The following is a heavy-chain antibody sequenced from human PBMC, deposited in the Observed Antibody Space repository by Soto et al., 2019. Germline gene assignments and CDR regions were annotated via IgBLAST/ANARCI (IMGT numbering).Heavy chain of an antibody. V-gene: IGHV3-7*03. CDR3: VKDGGYCSSATCYSPRNHYFDS. J-gene: IGHJ4*02. D-gene: IGHD2-2*01. Sequence: WSLRLSCVASGFSFSDYWMSWVRQAPGKGPEWVANIKFDGSVKQYVDSVRGRFSISRDNFRNSLFLQMNSLRAGDTAIYYCVKDGGYCSSATCYSPRNHYFDSWGQGTMVTVYS. CDR1: GFSFSDYW. CDR2: IKFDGSVK.